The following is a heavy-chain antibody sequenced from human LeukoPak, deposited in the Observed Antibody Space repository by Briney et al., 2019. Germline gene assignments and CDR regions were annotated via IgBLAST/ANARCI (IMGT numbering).Heavy chain of an antibody. Sequence: ASVKVSCKASGYTFTSYYMHWVRQAPGQGLEWMGIINPSVGSTTYAQKFQDRVTLTRDTSTSTVYMELSSLRSEDTAIYFCVRGGYDFSSGYYPSRWGQGTLVTVSS. CDR1: GYTFTSYY. CDR2: INPSVGST. D-gene: IGHD3-3*01. CDR3: VRGGYDFSSGYYPSR. V-gene: IGHV1-46*01. J-gene: IGHJ4*02.